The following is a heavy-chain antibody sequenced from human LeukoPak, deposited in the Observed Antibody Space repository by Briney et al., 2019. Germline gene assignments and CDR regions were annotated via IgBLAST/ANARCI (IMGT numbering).Heavy chain of an antibody. J-gene: IGHJ4*02. Sequence: GGSLRLSCAASGFTFSSYALHWVRQAPGKGLEWVTVISYDDGSNKYYADSVKGRFTISRDNSKNTLYPQMNSLRTEDTAVYYCARESGGNTPYYFDSWGQGTLVTVSS. D-gene: IGHD2-2*02. V-gene: IGHV3-30*04. CDR1: GFTFSSYA. CDR3: ARESGGNTPYYFDS. CDR2: ISYDDGSNK.